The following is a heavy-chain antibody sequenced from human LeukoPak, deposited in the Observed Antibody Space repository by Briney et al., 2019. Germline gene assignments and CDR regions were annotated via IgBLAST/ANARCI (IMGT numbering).Heavy chain of an antibody. V-gene: IGHV3-7*01. CDR3: ARDWGQYDILTGYSGGFDY. CDR1: GFTFSSYW. CDR2: IKQDGNEK. Sequence: PGGSLRLSCAASGFTFSSYWMTWVRQAPGKGLEWVANIKQDGNEKYYVDSVKGRFTISRDNAKNSLYLQMNNLTAEDTATYYCARDWGQYDILTGYSGGFDYWGQGTLVTVSS. D-gene: IGHD3-9*01. J-gene: IGHJ4*02.